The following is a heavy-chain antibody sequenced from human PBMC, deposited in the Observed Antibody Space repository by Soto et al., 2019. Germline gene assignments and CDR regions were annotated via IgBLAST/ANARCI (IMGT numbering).Heavy chain of an antibody. CDR2: IIPIFDTA. D-gene: IGHD4-4*01. CDR3: ARGAPDSSNWRYGLQTFDS. CDR1: GGTFSNYA. Sequence: QVQLVQSGAEVKKPGSSVKVSCKASGGTFSNYAISWVRRAPGQGLEWMGGIIPIFDTANYAQKFQGRVTIIADKSTYTVYLQLSSLRSEDTAVYYCARGAPDSSNWRYGLQTFDSWGQGSLVTVSS. J-gene: IGHJ5*01. V-gene: IGHV1-69*06.